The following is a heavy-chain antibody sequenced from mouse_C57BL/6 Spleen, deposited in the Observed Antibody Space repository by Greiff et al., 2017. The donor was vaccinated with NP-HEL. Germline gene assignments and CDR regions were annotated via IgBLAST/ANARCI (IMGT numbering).Heavy chain of an antibody. V-gene: IGHV1-80*01. CDR3: ARGVTTDAMDY. J-gene: IGHJ4*01. CDR2: IYPGDGDT. D-gene: IGHD2-2*01. CDR1: GYAFSSYW. Sequence: VQLQQSGAELVKPGASVRISCKASGYAFSSYWMNWVKQRPGKGLEWIGQIYPGDGDTNYNGKFKGKATLTADKSSSTAYMQLSSLTSEDCAVYFCARGVTTDAMDYWGQGTSVTVSS.